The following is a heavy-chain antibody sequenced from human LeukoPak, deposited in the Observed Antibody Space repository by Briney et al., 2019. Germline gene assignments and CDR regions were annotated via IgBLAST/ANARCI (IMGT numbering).Heavy chain of an antibody. CDR1: GYTFTSYG. Sequence: GASAKVSCKASGYTFTSYGISWVRQAPGQGLEWMGWISAYNGNTNYAQKLQGWVTMTRDTSISTAYMELRSLRSDDTAVYYCARDPKRANDYWGQGTLVTVSS. D-gene: IGHD1-1*01. J-gene: IGHJ4*02. V-gene: IGHV1-18*01. CDR2: ISAYNGNT. CDR3: ARDPKRANDY.